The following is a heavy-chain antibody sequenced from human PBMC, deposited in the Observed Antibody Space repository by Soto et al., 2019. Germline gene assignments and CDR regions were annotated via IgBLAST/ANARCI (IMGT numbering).Heavy chain of an antibody. V-gene: IGHV3-9*01. CDR2: ISWNSGSI. CDR3: AIALYYDILTGYYNYFDY. Sequence: GGSLRLSCAASGLTFDDYAMNWVGQAQGKGIDWVSGISWNSGSIGYADSVQRRFTISRDNAKNSLYLQMNSLRAEDTALYYCAIALYYDILTGYYNYFDYWGQGTLVTVSS. J-gene: IGHJ4*02. D-gene: IGHD3-9*01. CDR1: GLTFDDYA.